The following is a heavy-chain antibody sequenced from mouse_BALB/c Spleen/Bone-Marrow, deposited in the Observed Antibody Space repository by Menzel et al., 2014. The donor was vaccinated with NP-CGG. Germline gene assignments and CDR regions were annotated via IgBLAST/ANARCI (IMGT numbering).Heavy chain of an antibody. V-gene: IGHV1-80*01. CDR3: ARGGFDFEAWFTY. Sequence: VQLQQSGAELVRPGSSVKISCKASGYAFSSYWTNWVQQRPGQGLEWIGQIYPGDGDINYNGKFKGKATLTADRSSGTAYMQFSSLTSEDSAVYFCARGGFDFEAWFTYWGQGTLVTVAA. CDR1: GYAFSSYW. D-gene: IGHD2-4*01. J-gene: IGHJ3*01. CDR2: IYPGDGDI.